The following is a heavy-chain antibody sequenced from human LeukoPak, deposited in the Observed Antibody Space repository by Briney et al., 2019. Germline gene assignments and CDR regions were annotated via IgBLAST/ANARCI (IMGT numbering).Heavy chain of an antibody. Sequence: PGGSLRLSCAASGFTFSSYGMHWVRQAPGKGLEWVAFIRYDGSNKYYADSVKGRFTISRDNSKNTLYLQMNSLRAEDTAVYYCAKDGKYCSGGSCYSDYWGQGTLVTVSS. V-gene: IGHV3-30*02. CDR2: IRYDGSNK. D-gene: IGHD2-15*01. CDR3: AKDGKYCSGGSCYSDY. CDR1: GFTFSSYG. J-gene: IGHJ4*02.